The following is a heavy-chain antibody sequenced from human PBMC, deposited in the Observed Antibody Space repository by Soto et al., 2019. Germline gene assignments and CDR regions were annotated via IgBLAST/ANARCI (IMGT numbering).Heavy chain of an antibody. V-gene: IGHV3-23*01. CDR3: AKSPGYSSSWYARMSLFDD. D-gene: IGHD6-13*01. CDR2: LSGSGGST. CDR1: GFTFSSYA. Sequence: PGGSLRLSCAASGFTFSSYAMSWVRQAPGKGLEWVSALSGSGGSTYYADSVKGRFTISRDNSKNTLYLQMNSLRAEDTAVYYCAKSPGYSSSWYARMSLFDDWGQGTLVTVSS. J-gene: IGHJ4*02.